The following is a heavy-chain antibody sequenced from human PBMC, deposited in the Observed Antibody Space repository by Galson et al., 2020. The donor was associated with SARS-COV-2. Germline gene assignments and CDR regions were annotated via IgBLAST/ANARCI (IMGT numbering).Heavy chain of an antibody. V-gene: IGHV3-23*01. Sequence: GGSLRLSCAASGFTFSSYAMSWVRQAPGKGLEWVSAISGSGGSTYYADSVKGRFTISRDNSKNTLYLQMNSLRAEDTAVYYCAKDFPEGGYSGYDYLGGYSYGIDYWGQGTLVTVSS. CDR1: GFTFSSYA. D-gene: IGHD5-12*01. J-gene: IGHJ4*02. CDR3: AKDFPEGGYSGYDYLGGYSYGIDY. CDR2: ISGSGGST.